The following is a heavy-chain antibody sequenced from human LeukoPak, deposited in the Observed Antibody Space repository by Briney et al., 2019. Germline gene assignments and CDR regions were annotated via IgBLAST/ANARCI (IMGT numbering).Heavy chain of an antibody. J-gene: IGHJ3*02. D-gene: IGHD3-22*01. CDR1: GFTFDDYG. V-gene: IGHV3-20*04. CDR3: ARDYDSSGYPDAFDI. CDR2: INWNGGST. Sequence: GSLRLSCAASGFTFDDYGMSWVRQAPGKGLEWVSGINWNGGSTGYADSVKGRFTISRDNAKNSLYLQMNSLRAEDTALYYCARDYDSSGYPDAFDIWGQGTMVTVSS.